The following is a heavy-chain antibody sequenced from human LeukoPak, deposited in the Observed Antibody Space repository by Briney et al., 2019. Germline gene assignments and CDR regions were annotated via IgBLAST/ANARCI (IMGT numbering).Heavy chain of an antibody. CDR2: VYYSGST. J-gene: IGHJ4*02. D-gene: IGHD4-17*01. V-gene: IGHV4-59*11. CDR1: GGSISTHY. Sequence: PSETLSLTCTVSGGSISTHYWSWIRQPPGKGLEWIAYVYYSGSTNPNPSLKSRLTISIDTSKKQFPLRLSSVTAADTAVYYCARSPYGDFQSPYFDSWGQGTLVTVSS. CDR3: ARSPYGDFQSPYFDS.